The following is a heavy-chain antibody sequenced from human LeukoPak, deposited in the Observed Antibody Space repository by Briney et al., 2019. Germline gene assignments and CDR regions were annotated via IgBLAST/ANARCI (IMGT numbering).Heavy chain of an antibody. J-gene: IGHJ5*02. CDR3: ARESDHLTWFDP. D-gene: IGHD2-21*01. CDR1: GGSISSRSYF. Sequence: PSETLSLTCTVSGGSISSRSYFWGWIRQPPGKGLEWIGSIYYSGGTYYNSPLKSRVTISVDTSKNQFSLKLRFVTAADTAVYYCARESDHLTWFDPWGQGTLVTVSS. V-gene: IGHV4-39*01. CDR2: IYYSGGT.